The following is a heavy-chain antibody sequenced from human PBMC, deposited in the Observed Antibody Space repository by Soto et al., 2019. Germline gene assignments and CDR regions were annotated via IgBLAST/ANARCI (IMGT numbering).Heavy chain of an antibody. Sequence: QVQLMQSGTEVKKPGASVTVSCKASGYTSADFGISWVRQAPGQGLEWMGWVSGNNGASNPAPKVQGRITMTLDTSTGVSYMALRSLRSDDTAIYYCVRDQKYFRVNGNWFDSRGQGTLVSVSS. V-gene: IGHV1-18*04. CDR1: GYTSADFG. J-gene: IGHJ5*01. D-gene: IGHD2-2*01. CDR3: VRDQKYFRVNGNWFDS. CDR2: VSGNNGAS.